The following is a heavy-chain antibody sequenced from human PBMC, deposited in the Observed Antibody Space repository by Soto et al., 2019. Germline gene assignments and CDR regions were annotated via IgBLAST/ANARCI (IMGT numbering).Heavy chain of an antibody. D-gene: IGHD2-21*02. CDR1: GFPLSTSGVG. V-gene: IGHV2-5*02. CDR2: IYWDDDK. J-gene: IGHJ6*02. Sequence: SGPTLVNPTQTLTLTCTFSGFPLSTSGVGVGWIRRPPGKALEWLALIYWDDDKRYSPSLRSRLTINKDTSKNQVVLTMTNMDPVDTATYYCIQSRCGGDCLQSYASHYYYGMDVWGQGTTVTAP. CDR3: IQSRCGGDCLQSYASHYYYGMDV.